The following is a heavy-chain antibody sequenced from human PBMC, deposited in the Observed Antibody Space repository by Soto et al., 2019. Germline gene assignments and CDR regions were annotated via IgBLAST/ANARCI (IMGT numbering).Heavy chain of an antibody. CDR2: ISSSSSTI. V-gene: IGHV3-48*01. J-gene: IGHJ5*02. D-gene: IGHD6-13*01. Sequence: PGGSLRLSCAASGFTFSSYSMNWVRQAPGKGLEWVSYISSSSSTIYYADSVKGRFTISRDNAKNSLYLQMNSLRAEDTAVYYCARDPPYSSSWYVWFDPWGQGTLVTVSS. CDR3: ARDPPYSSSWYVWFDP. CDR1: GFTFSSYS.